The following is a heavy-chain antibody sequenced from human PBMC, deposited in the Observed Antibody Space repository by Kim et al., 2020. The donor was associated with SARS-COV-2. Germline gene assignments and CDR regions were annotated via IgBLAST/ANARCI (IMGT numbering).Heavy chain of an antibody. CDR2: INHSGST. J-gene: IGHJ4*01. D-gene: IGHD3-22*01. Sequence: SETLSLTCAVYGGSFSGYYWSWIRQPPGKGLEWIGEINHSGSTNYNPSLKSRVTISVDTSKNQFSLKLSSVTAADTAVYYCARDGGYYYDSSGEIDYWG. V-gene: IGHV4-34*01. CDR3: ARDGGYYYDSSGEIDY. CDR1: GGSFSGYY.